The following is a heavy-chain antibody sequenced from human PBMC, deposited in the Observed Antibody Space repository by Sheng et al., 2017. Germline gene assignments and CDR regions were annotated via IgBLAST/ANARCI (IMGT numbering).Heavy chain of an antibody. J-gene: IGHJ5*02. CDR1: GGSFSGYY. Sequence: QVQLQQWGAGLLKPSETLSLTCAVYGGSFSGYYWSWIRQPPGKGLEWIGEINHSGSTNYNPSLKSRVTISVDTSKNQFSLKLSSVTAADTAVYYCARRRRGVRFLEWFHNWFDPWGQGTPGHRLL. CDR3: ARRRRGVRFLEWFHNWFDP. D-gene: IGHD3-3*01. CDR2: INHSGST. V-gene: IGHV4-34*01.